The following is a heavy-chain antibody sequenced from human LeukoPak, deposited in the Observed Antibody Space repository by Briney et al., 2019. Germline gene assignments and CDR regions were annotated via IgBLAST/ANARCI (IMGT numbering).Heavy chain of an antibody. CDR2: ISAYNGNT. CDR3: ARDRWYRRNWNDAVDI. J-gene: IGHJ3*02. CDR1: GYSLPSYG. Sequence: GSSVNVSCQTCGYSLPSYGLSWVRQAPGKGLDWMGWISAYNGNTNYDQTVQGRVTMTTDTSTSSAYMELRSLRSDDTAVYYCARDRWYRRNWNDAVDIWGQGTMVTVSS. D-gene: IGHD6-13*01. V-gene: IGHV1-18*01.